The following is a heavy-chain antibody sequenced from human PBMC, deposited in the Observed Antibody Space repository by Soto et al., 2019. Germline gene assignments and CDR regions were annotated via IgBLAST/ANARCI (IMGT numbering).Heavy chain of an antibody. J-gene: IGHJ4*02. V-gene: IGHV4-31*03. D-gene: IGHD2-15*01. CDR1: GVSISSGGYY. CDR2: IYYSGST. CDR3: ARALYGGNPYYFDY. Sequence: SETLSLTCTVSGVSISSGGYYWSWIRQHPGKGLEWIGYIYYSGSTYYNPSLKSRVTISVDTSKNQFSLKLSSVTAADTAVYYCARALYGGNPYYFDYWGQGTLVTVSS.